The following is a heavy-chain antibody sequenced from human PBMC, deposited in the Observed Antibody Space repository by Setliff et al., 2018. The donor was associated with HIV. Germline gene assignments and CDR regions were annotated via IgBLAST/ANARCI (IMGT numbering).Heavy chain of an antibody. CDR1: GYTFTNHN. Sequence: ASVKVSCKASGYTFTNHNIRWVQQAPGKGLQWMGRVDPEDGKTIYAEKFQGRVTLSADTSIHTAYMELSSLRSEDTAIYYCSTEGNIFDIWGQGTMVTVSS. CDR3: STEGNIFDI. CDR2: VDPEDGKT. J-gene: IGHJ3*02. V-gene: IGHV1-69-2*01.